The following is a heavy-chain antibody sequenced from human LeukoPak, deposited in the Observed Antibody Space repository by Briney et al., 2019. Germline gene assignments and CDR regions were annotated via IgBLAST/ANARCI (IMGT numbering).Heavy chain of an antibody. J-gene: IGHJ3*02. V-gene: IGHV4-59*01. CDR1: GGSISSYY. CDR3: ARLLDYYDSSGYYSDAFDI. CDR2: IYYSGST. Sequence: SDTLSLTCTVSGGSISSYYWSWIRQPPGKGLEWIGYIYYSGSTNYNPSLKSRVTISVDTSKNQFSLKLSSVTAADTAVYYCARLLDYYDSSGYYSDAFDIWGQGTMVTVSS. D-gene: IGHD3-22*01.